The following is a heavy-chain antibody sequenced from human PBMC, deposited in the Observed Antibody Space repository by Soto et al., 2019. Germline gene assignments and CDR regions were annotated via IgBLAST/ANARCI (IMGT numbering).Heavy chain of an antibody. Sequence: GGSLRLSCAASGFTFSGHGMHWVRQTPGKGLEWVALITSDGSNKFYADSVKGRFTISRDNSKNTLYLQMNSLRAEDTAVYYCAKRGFCSGGRCYSFHFDYWGQGALVTVSS. V-gene: IGHV3-30*18. CDR2: ITSDGSNK. D-gene: IGHD2-15*01. J-gene: IGHJ4*02. CDR1: GFTFSGHG. CDR3: AKRGFCSGGRCYSFHFDY.